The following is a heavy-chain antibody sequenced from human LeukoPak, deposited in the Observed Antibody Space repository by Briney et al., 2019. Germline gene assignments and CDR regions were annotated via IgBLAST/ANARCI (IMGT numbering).Heavy chain of an antibody. CDR1: GYSFTSYW. CDR2: IDPSDSET. D-gene: IGHD7-27*01. Sequence: GESLKISCKASGYSFTSYWIGWVPQMPGKGLEWMGIIDPSDSETRYTPSFQGQVTISADKSLSTAYLQWNSLKASDTAMYYCARQTSMGRSGDYWGQGTLVTVSS. CDR3: ARQTSMGRSGDY. J-gene: IGHJ4*02. V-gene: IGHV5-51*01.